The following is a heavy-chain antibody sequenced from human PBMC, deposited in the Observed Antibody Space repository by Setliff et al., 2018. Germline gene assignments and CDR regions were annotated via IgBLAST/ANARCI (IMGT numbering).Heavy chain of an antibody. CDR3: VRGWTWGAGWYLDL. Sequence: SQTLSLTCAISGDSVSTNGVAWNWIRQSPSRGLEWLGRXXXXXXXXXXXXXXXXXRXXXXXDTSKNQFSLQLKYVIPDDTAVYYCVRGWTWGAGWYLDLWGRGTLVTVSS. CDR1: GDSVSTNGVA. J-gene: IGHJ2*01. D-gene: IGHD7-27*01. CDR2: XXXXXXXXX. V-gene: IGHV6-1*01.